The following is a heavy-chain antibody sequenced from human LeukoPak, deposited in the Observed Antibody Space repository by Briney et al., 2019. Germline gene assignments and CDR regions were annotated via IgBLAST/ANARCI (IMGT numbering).Heavy chain of an antibody. J-gene: IGHJ4*02. V-gene: IGHV3-30*02. D-gene: IGHD1-26*01. Sequence: GGSLRLSCAASGFTFSNYGMHWVRQAPGKGLEWVAFIRYDGTNKYYANSVKGRFTISRDNSKNTLYLQMNSLKTEDTAVYYCTTVGATFDYWGQGTLVTVSS. CDR2: IRYDGTNK. CDR3: TTVGATFDY. CDR1: GFTFSNYG.